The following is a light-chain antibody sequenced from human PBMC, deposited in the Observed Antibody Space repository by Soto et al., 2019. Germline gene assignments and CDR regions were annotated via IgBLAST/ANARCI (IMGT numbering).Light chain of an antibody. CDR2: EDN. CDR1: KLGDKY. V-gene: IGLV3-1*01. J-gene: IGLJ1*01. Sequence: SYELTQPPSVSVSPGQTASIPCSGDKLGDKYASWYQQRPGQSPVVVIYEDNKRPSGIPERFSGSNSGNTATLTISGTQAKDEADYYWPAWDSSTHYVFGNGTKVTVL. CDR3: PAWDSSTHYV.